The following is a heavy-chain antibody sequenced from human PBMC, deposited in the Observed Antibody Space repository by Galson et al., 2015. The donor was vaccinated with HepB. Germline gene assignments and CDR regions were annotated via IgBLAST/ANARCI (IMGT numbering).Heavy chain of an antibody. D-gene: IGHD4-17*01. CDR3: ARDYTMTTRSWFDP. CDR2: ISTSNGNT. J-gene: IGHJ5*02. CDR1: GYRFTNCG. V-gene: IGHV1-18*01. Sequence: SVKVSCKASGYRFTNCGINWVRQAPGQGLEWMGWISTSNGNTKYAQKIQDRVTMTTDTSTSTAYMELRSLKSDDTAVYYCARDYTMTTRSWFDPWGQGTLVTVSS.